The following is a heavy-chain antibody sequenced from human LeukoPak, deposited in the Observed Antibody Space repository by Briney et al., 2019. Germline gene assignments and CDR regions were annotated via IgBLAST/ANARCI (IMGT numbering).Heavy chain of an antibody. V-gene: IGHV4-34*01. Sequence: SETLSLTCAVYGGSFSGYYWSWIRQPPGKGLEWIGEINHSGSTNYNPSLKSRVTISVDTSKNQFSLKLSSVTAADTAVYYCARGLVIVVVPAASWFDPWGQGTLVTVSS. CDR2: INHSGST. CDR1: GGSFSGYY. J-gene: IGHJ5*02. CDR3: ARGLVIVVVPAASWFDP. D-gene: IGHD2-2*03.